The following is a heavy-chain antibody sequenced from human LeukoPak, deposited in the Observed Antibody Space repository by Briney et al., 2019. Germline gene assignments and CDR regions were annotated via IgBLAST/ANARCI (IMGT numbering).Heavy chain of an antibody. V-gene: IGHV4-59*12. CDR2: IYYIGST. J-gene: IGHJ4*02. Sequence: SETLSLTCTVSGGSITTYFWSWIRQPPGKGLEWIGYIYYIGSTNYNPSLKSRVTISVDTSKNQFSLKLSSVTAADTAVYYCARGKVRAPGYWGQGTLVTVSS. CDR1: GGSITTYF. CDR3: ARGKVRAPGY. D-gene: IGHD3-10*01.